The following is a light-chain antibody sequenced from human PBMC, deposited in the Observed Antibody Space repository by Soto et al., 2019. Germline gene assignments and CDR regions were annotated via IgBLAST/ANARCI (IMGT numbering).Light chain of an antibody. CDR2: DND. J-gene: IGLJ2*01. Sequence: QSLLTQPPSVSAAPGQKVTISCSGRSSNIGNNYVSWYQHLPGTAPKLLIYDNDKRPSGIPDRFSGSKSGTSATLGITGLQTGDEADYYCGTWDSSLSVVFGGGTKVTVL. V-gene: IGLV1-51*01. CDR1: SSNIGNNY. CDR3: GTWDSSLSVV.